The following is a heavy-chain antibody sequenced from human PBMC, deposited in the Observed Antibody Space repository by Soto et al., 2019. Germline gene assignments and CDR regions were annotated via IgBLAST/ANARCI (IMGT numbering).Heavy chain of an antibody. D-gene: IGHD1-20*01. Sequence: ASVKVSCKASGYTFTGYYMHWVRQAPGQGLEWMGWNNPNSGGTNYAQKFQGRVTMTRDTSISTAYMELSRLRSDDTAVNYCASSPYNWNYYYYYGMDVWGQGTTVTVSS. CDR1: GYTFTGYY. CDR2: NNPNSGGT. J-gene: IGHJ6*02. V-gene: IGHV1-2*02. CDR3: ASSPYNWNYYYYYGMDV.